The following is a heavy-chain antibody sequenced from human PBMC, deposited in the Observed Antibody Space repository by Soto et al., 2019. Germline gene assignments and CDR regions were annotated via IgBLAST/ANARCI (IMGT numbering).Heavy chain of an antibody. J-gene: IGHJ4*02. CDR3: ARDADLEWFQPLYYFDY. V-gene: IGHV3-30-3*01. Sequence: GGSLRLSCAASGFTFSSYAMHWVRQAPGKGLEWVAVISYDGSNKYYADSVKGRFTISRDNSKNTLYLQMNSLRAEDTAVYYCARDADLEWFQPLYYFDYWGQGTLVTVSS. CDR1: GFTFSSYA. CDR2: ISYDGSNK. D-gene: IGHD3-3*01.